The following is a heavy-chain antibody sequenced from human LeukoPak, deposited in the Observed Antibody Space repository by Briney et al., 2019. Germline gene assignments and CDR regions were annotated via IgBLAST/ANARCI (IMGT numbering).Heavy chain of an antibody. CDR1: GFTFRNYA. D-gene: IGHD3-22*01. CDR2: ISNDGVYT. Sequence: GGSLRLSCVASGFTFRNYAMSWVRQSPGKGLEWISAISNDGVYTFHADSVKGRLTISRDNSKNTLYLQMVSLRAEDTAIYYCAKGSSGGRPYYFDYWGQGTLVTVSS. CDR3: AKGSSGGRPYYFDY. V-gene: IGHV3-23*01. J-gene: IGHJ4*02.